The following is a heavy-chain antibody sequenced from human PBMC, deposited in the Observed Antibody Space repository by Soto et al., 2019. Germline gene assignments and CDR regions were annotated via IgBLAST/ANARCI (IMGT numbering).Heavy chain of an antibody. D-gene: IGHD3-10*01. Sequence: SETLSLTCAVYGGSFSGYYWTWIRQPPGTGLEWIGEINHSGSTNYNPSLKSRVTISVDTSKNQFSLKLTSVTAADTAVYYCARNKITGPFDYWGQGTLVTVS. J-gene: IGHJ4*02. CDR3: ARNKITGPFDY. CDR1: GGSFSGYY. CDR2: INHSGST. V-gene: IGHV4-34*01.